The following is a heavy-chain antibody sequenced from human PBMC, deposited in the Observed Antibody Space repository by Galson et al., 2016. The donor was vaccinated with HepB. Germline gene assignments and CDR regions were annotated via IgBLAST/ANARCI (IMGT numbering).Heavy chain of an antibody. CDR2: IYYSGST. D-gene: IGHD3-10*01. Sequence: SETLSLTCTVSGGSISSSSNFWGWIRQPPGKGLEWIGNIYYSGSTYYNPSLKSRVTISVDTSKNQFSLKLSSVTAADTAVYYCARRGYLYGSGSQYNWFDPWGQGTLVTVSS. J-gene: IGHJ5*02. CDR3: ARRGYLYGSGSQYNWFDP. V-gene: IGHV4-39*01. CDR1: GGSISSSSNF.